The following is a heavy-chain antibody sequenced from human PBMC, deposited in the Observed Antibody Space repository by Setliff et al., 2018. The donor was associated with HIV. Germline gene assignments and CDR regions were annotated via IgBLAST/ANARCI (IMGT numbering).Heavy chain of an antibody. J-gene: IGHJ4*02. D-gene: IGHD3-10*01. CDR3: ARLSGGMVPNY. V-gene: IGHV4-39*01. Sequence: SETLSLTCTASGGSITRTPYYWGWIRQPPGKGLEWIGSIYHTGITYDNPSLKSRVTISVDTSKNQISLRLSSVTAADTAVYYCARLSGGMVPNYWGQGTLVTVSS. CDR2: IYHTGIT. CDR1: GGSITRTPYY.